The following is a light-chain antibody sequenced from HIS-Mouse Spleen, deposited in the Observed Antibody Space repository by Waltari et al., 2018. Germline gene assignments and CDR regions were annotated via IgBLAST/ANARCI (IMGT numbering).Light chain of an antibody. J-gene: IGLJ2*01. CDR1: SSDVGGYNF. CDR2: DVS. CDR3: SSYTSSSFNVV. Sequence: QSALPQPASVSGSPGQSITISCPGTSSDVGGYNFVPWYQQHPGKAPKLMIYDVSNRPSGVSNRFSGSKSGNTASLTISGLQAEDEADYYCSSYTSSSFNVVFGGGTKLTVL. V-gene: IGLV2-14*03.